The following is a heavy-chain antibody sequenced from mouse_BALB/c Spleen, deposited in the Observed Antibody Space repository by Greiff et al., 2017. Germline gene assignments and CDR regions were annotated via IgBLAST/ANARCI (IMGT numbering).Heavy chain of an antibody. CDR3: ARHGSTTAAWYFDV. Sequence: EVNLVESGGGLVKPGGSLKLSCAASGFAFSSYDMSWVRQTPEKRLEWVAYISSGGGSTYYPDTVKGRFTISRDNAKNTLYLQMSSLKSEDTAMYYCARHGSTTAAWYFDVWGAGTTVTVSS. CDR1: GFAFSSYD. CDR2: ISSGGGST. V-gene: IGHV5-12-1*01. J-gene: IGHJ1*01. D-gene: IGHD1-2*01.